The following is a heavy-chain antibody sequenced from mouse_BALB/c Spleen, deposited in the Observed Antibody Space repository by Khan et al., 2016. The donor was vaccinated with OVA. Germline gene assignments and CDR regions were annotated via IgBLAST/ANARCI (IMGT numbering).Heavy chain of an antibody. D-gene: IGHD3-3*01. V-gene: IGHV1S135*01. CDR2: IDPFNGGV. Sequence: VQLQQSGPELMKPGASLNISCKASDYSFTTYYIHWVQQSHGKSLEWIGYIDPFNGGVDYNRKFKDKATLTVDKSSNTAYMHLSSLTSEDSAVYYCVRGTFDYWGQGTLVTVSA. CDR1: DYSFTTYY. CDR3: VRGTFDY. J-gene: IGHJ3*01.